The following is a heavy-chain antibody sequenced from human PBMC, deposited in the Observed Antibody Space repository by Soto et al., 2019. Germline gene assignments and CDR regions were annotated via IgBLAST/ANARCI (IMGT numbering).Heavy chain of an antibody. V-gene: IGHV3-30*02. D-gene: IGHD6-6*01. CDR3: AKADYSTSAGGSYGLDV. Sequence: DSVKGRFTISRDTSKNTLYLQMNSLRAEDTAVYYCAKADYSTSAGGSYGLDVWGQGTTVTVSS. J-gene: IGHJ6*02.